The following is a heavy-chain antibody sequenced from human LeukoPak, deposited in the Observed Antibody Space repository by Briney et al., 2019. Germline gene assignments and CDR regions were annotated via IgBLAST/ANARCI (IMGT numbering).Heavy chain of an antibody. Sequence: HPGGPLRLSCAASGFTFSRYAMPWVRQAPGEGLEWVAVISYDGSNKYYADSVKGRFTISRDNSKNTLYLQMNSLRAEDTAVYYCARGMGGYGDYSSWGQGTLVTVSS. D-gene: IGHD4-17*01. V-gene: IGHV3-30-3*01. CDR2: ISYDGSNK. CDR3: ARGMGGYGDYSS. CDR1: GFTFSRYA. J-gene: IGHJ4*02.